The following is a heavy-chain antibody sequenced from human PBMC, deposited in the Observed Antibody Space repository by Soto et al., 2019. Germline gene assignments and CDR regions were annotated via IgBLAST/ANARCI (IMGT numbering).Heavy chain of an antibody. CDR3: AVWDTLAVASYYYGMDV. D-gene: IGHD6-19*01. Sequence: QVQLVQSGAEVKKPGASVKVSCKASGYTFXSYDINWVRQATGQGLEWMGWMNPNSGNTGYAQKFQGRVTMTRNTSISTAYMELSSLRSEDTAVYYCAVWDTLAVASYYYGMDVWGQGTTVTVSS. CDR1: GYTFXSYD. J-gene: IGHJ6*02. CDR2: MNPNSGNT. V-gene: IGHV1-8*01.